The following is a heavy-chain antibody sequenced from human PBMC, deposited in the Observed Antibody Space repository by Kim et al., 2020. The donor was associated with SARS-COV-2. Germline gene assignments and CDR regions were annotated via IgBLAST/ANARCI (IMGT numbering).Heavy chain of an antibody. D-gene: IGHD1-26*01. Sequence: SVKVSCKASGGTFSSYAISWVRQAPGQGLEWMGGIIPIFGTANYAQKFRGRVTITADESTSTAYMELSSLRSEDTAVYYCARDLVGATNYGGWFDPWGQGTLVTVSS. V-gene: IGHV1-69*13. CDR3: ARDLVGATNYGGWFDP. CDR1: GGTFSSYA. J-gene: IGHJ5*02. CDR2: IIPIFGTA.